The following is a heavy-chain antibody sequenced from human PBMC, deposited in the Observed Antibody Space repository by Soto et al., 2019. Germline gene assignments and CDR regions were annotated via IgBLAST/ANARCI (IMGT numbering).Heavy chain of an antibody. CDR2: IYTSVST. V-gene: IGHV4-4*07. CDR3: ERVRGYSYGYFDY. CDR1: RGSMSSYY. J-gene: IGHJ4*02. Sequence: ETLSLTLTVSRGSMSSYYWGWIRQPAGKGLEWIGRIYTSVSTNYNPSLKSRVTMSVDTSKNQFSLKLSSVTAADTAVYYCERVRGYSYGYFDYWGQGTLVTVSS. D-gene: IGHD5-18*01.